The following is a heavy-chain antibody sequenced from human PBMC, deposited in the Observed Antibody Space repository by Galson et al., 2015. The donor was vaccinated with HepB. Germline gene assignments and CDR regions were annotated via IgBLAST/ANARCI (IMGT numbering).Heavy chain of an antibody. Sequence: ETLSLTCTVSGGSISSYYWSWIRQPPGKGLEWIGYIYYSGSTNYNPSLKSRVTISVDTSKNQFSLKLSSVTAADTAVYYCARYSTHYDPDAFDIWGQGTMVTVSS. V-gene: IGHV4-59*01. CDR2: IYYSGST. CDR1: GGSISSYY. CDR3: ARYSTHYDPDAFDI. D-gene: IGHD3-22*01. J-gene: IGHJ3*02.